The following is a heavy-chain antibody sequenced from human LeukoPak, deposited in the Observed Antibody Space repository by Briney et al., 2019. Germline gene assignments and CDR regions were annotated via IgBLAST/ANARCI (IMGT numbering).Heavy chain of an antibody. V-gene: IGHV3-43*01. J-gene: IGHJ1*01. CDR3: AKDRERFGSGPIRH. D-gene: IGHD1-1*01. CDR2: IKWDDGST. CDR1: GFTFRDYN. Sequence: GGSLRLSCAASGFTFRDYNMHWVRQAPGKGLEWVSHIKWDDGSTYYADSVKGRFTISRDSSKNSLYLQMNSLRTEDTALYYCAKDRERFGSGPIRHWGRGTLVTVSS.